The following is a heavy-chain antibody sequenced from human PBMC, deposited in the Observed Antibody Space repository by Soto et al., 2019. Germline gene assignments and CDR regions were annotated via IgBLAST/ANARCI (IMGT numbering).Heavy chain of an antibody. Sequence: GESLKISCQGSGYSFTNYWIGWVRQMPGKGLEWMGIIYPGDSDTRYSPSFQGQVTISADKSIDTAYLQWSGLKASDTAMYYCARHYTMDVWGQGTTVTVSS. CDR2: IYPGDSDT. CDR1: GYSFTNYW. J-gene: IGHJ6*02. CDR3: ARHYTMDV. D-gene: IGHD4-4*01. V-gene: IGHV5-51*01.